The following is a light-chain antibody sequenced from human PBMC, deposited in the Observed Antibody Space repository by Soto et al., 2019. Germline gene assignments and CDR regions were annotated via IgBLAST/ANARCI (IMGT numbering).Light chain of an antibody. CDR2: GAS. CDR1: QSVRSNS. J-gene: IGKJ1*01. Sequence: EIVLTQSPGTLSLSPGERATLSCRASQSVRSNSLAWYQQRPGQATRLLIYGASSRATGIPDRFSGSGSGTDFTLTISSLEPEDLAVYYCQQYGSSPRTFGQGTKVEIK. CDR3: QQYGSSPRT. V-gene: IGKV3-20*01.